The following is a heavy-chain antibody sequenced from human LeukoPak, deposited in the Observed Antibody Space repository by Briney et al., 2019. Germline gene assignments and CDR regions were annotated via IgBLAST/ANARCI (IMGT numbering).Heavy chain of an antibody. CDR2: VYYGRTT. CDR1: GGSFSGYY. CDR3: VRHDGRGGATMGAFDS. J-gene: IGHJ5*01. D-gene: IGHD5-12*01. Sequence: PSETLSLTCAVYGGSFSGYYWSWIRQSPGKGLEWIGTVYYGRTTYYNPSLDGRVTIFLDTSANHFSLQLNSVTAADTAVYYCVRHDGRGGATMGAFDSWGQGSLVTVSS. V-gene: IGHV4-34*01.